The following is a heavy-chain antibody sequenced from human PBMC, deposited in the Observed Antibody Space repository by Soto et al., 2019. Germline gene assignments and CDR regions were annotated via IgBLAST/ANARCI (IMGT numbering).Heavy chain of an antibody. Sequence: QVQLVESGGGVVQPGTSLRLSCAGSGFSFSDFGMHWVRLAPGKGLEWVAVISYDGSHKNYADAVKGRFAISRDTSKNMLYLEMNSLRPEDTAVYYCAKWFGELFDGFDVWGQGTMVTVSS. CDR2: ISYDGSHK. V-gene: IGHV3-30*18. CDR3: AKWFGELFDGFDV. J-gene: IGHJ3*01. CDR1: GFSFSDFG. D-gene: IGHD3-10*01.